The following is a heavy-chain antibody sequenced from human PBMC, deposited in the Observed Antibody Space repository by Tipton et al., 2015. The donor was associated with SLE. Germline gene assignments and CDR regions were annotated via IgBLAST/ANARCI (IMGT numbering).Heavy chain of an antibody. CDR1: GDSINSYY. D-gene: IGHD2-15*01. CDR3: ARQNGYSDGGFTYGAAVVGLLDS. Sequence: GLVKPSETLSLTCSVSGDSINSYYWSWIRQTPGKGLEWIGYVSFNGITNYNPSLESRVSISLDRSRNQISLRLTSVTAADTAVYYCARQNGYSDGGFTYGAAVVGLLDSWGQGTLVTVSS. V-gene: IGHV4-59*01. J-gene: IGHJ4*02. CDR2: VSFNGIT.